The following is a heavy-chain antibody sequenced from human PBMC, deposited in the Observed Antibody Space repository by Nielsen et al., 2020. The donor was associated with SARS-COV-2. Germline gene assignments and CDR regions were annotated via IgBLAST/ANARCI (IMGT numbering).Heavy chain of an antibody. V-gene: IGHV3-23*01. CDR2: LSGRGGT. CDR1: GFSFSGYA. D-gene: IGHD6-13*01. Sequence: GGSLRLSCRASGFSFSGYAMSWVRQAPGKGLEWVSALSGRGGTHYADFVKGRFTTSTDTSRTTLYLQMTSLRAEDTAIYYCARSTPYGTTWYGALDYWGQGTLVTVTS. J-gene: IGHJ4*02. CDR3: ARSTPYGTTWYGALDY.